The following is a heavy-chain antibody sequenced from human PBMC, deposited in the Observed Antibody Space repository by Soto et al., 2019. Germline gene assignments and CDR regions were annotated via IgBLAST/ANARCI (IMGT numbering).Heavy chain of an antibody. Sequence: TLSPTCTFCSSAIGSFYRSWFRECPGKGLEWIGYIYYTGTTNYYPSLKSRATISVDTSRNQFSLNLSSVTAADTAVYYCARLGDYYQAFDYWGQGTLVTVS. CDR2: IYYTGTT. J-gene: IGHJ4*02. V-gene: IGHV4-59*08. CDR1: SSAIGSFY. D-gene: IGHD3-22*01. CDR3: ARLGDYYQAFDY.